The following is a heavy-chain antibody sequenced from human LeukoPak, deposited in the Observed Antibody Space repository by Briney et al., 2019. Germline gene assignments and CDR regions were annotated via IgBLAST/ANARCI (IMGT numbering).Heavy chain of an antibody. CDR1: GYTFTSYG. Sequence: AAVKVSCKASGYTFTSYGISWVRQAPGQGLEWMGWISAYNGNTNYAQKLQGRVTMTTDTSTRTAYMELRSLRSDDTAVYYCARDPYYDFWSGYSSWFDPWGHGTLVTVSS. D-gene: IGHD3-3*01. CDR3: ARDPYYDFWSGYSSWFDP. CDR2: ISAYNGNT. V-gene: IGHV1-18*01. J-gene: IGHJ5*02.